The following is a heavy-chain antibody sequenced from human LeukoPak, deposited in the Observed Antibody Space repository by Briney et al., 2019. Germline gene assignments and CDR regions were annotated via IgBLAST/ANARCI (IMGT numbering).Heavy chain of an antibody. CDR1: GFTFSSYA. Sequence: GGSLRLSCAASGFTFSSYAMHWVRQAPGKGLEWVAVISYDGSNKYYADSVKGRFTISRDNSKNTLYLQMNSLRAEDTAVYYCARVGKNGWDSDHWGQGTLVTVSS. D-gene: IGHD6-19*01. CDR2: ISYDGSNK. J-gene: IGHJ4*02. CDR3: ARVGKNGWDSDH. V-gene: IGHV3-30*04.